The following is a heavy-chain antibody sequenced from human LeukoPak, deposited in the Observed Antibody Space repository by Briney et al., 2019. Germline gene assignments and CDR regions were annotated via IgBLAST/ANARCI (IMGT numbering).Heavy chain of an antibody. D-gene: IGHD3-22*01. J-gene: IGHJ4*02. CDR2: IRSKPNNYAT. Sequence: PGGSLRLSCAASGFTFSGSAMHWVRQASGRGLEWVGRIRSKPNNYATAYGASVKGRFTISRDDSKNTAYLQMNSLKNEDTAMYYCTSDRSGYLNNDYWGQGTLVTVSS. CDR1: GFTFSGSA. V-gene: IGHV3-73*01. CDR3: TSDRSGYLNNDY.